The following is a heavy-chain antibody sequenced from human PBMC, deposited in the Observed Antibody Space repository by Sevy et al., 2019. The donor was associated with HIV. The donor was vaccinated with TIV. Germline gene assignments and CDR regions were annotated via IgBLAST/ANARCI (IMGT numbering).Heavy chain of an antibody. J-gene: IGHJ4*02. CDR3: ARGGGPSITIFGVVPDLFDY. Sequence: GGSRRLSCAASGFTFSSYWMSWVRQAPGKGLEWVANIKQDGSEKYYVDSVKGRFTISRDNAKNSLYLQMNSLRAEDTAVYYCARGGGPSITIFGVVPDLFDYWGQGTLVTVSS. V-gene: IGHV3-7*01. CDR2: IKQDGSEK. CDR1: GFTFSSYW. D-gene: IGHD3-3*01.